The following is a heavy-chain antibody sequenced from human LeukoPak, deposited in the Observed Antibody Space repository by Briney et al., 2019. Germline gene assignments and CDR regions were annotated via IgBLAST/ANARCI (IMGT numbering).Heavy chain of an antibody. CDR3: ARGVVPAARGVFDY. J-gene: IGHJ4*02. V-gene: IGHV1-69*06. CDR2: IIPIFGTA. Sequence: SVKVSCKASGGTFSSYAISWVRQAPRQGLEWMGGIIPIFGTANYAQKFQGRVTITADKSTSTAYMELSSLRSEDTAVYYCARGVVPAARGVFDYWGQGTLVTVSS. D-gene: IGHD2-2*01. CDR1: GGTFSSYA.